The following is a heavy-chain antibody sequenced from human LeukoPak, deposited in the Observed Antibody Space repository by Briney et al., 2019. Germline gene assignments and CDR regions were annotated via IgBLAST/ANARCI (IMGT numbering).Heavy chain of an antibody. Sequence: VASVKVSCKASGYTFTSYDINWVRQAPGQGLEWMGWISAYNSNTYYAQKLQGRVTMTTDTSSTTAYMELRSLRSDDTAVYYCATVGDPMWTQTTLFDYWGQGTLVTVSS. CDR3: ATVGDPMWTQTTLFDY. CDR1: GYTFTSYD. CDR2: ISAYNSNT. D-gene: IGHD1-7*01. V-gene: IGHV1-18*01. J-gene: IGHJ4*02.